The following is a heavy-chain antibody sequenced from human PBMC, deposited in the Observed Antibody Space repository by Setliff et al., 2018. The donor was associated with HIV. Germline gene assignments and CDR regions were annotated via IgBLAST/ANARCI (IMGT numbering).Heavy chain of an antibody. J-gene: IGHJ4*02. CDR2: SNPASGTV. D-gene: IGHD2-15*01. V-gene: IGHV1-69*13. CDR1: GDTFSGYA. CDR3: ARDSHCSGPSFYSGCQFFDY. Sequence: SVKVSCKATGDTFSGYAFSWVRQAPGQGFEWMGGSNPASGTVNYAQKFLGRATITADESTNTSYMELTSLRSEDTALYFCARDSHCSGPSFYSGCQFFDYWGQGTLVTVSS.